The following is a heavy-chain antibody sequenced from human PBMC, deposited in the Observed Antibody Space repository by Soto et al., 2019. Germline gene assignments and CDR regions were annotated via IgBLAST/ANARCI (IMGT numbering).Heavy chain of an antibody. D-gene: IGHD2-15*01. V-gene: IGHV3-30*04. CDR2: ISYDGKNK. J-gene: IGHJ6*02. Sequence: QVPLVESGGGVVQPGRSLRLSCAASGFTFSNYAMYWVRQAPGKGLEWVAVISYDGKNKYYADSVKGRFTISRDNSKNTLYLQMNSLRAEDTAVYYCARAGCDGGTCYTLVGLRYGMDVWGQGTTVTVSS. CDR1: GFTFSNYA. CDR3: ARAGCDGGTCYTLVGLRYGMDV.